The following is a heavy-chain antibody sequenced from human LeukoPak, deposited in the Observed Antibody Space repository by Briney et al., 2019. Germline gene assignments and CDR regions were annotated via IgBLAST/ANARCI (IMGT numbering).Heavy chain of an antibody. V-gene: IGHV4-59*01. J-gene: IGHJ6*03. CDR2: IYYSGST. Sequence: PSETLSLTCTVSGGSISSDYWSWIRQPPGKGLERSVYIYYSGSTNYNPSLKSRVTISVDTSKNQFSLKLSSVTAADTAVYYCARGGGYCSGGSCYDYYYYYYMDVWGKGTTVTVSS. D-gene: IGHD2-15*01. CDR3: ARGGGYCSGGSCYDYYYYYYMDV. CDR1: GGSISSDY.